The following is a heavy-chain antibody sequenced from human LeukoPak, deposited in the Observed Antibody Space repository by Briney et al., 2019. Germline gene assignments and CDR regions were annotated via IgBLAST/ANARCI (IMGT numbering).Heavy chain of an antibody. CDR3: AKSYSSGWSYYYYYMDV. J-gene: IGHJ6*03. Sequence: TSVKVSCKASGYTFTNYDINWVRQATGQGLEWMGWMNPNSGSAVYAEKFQGRVTITRNTSISTAYMELSSLRSDDTAVYYCAKSYSSGWSYYYYYMDVWGKGTPVTVSS. CDR2: MNPNSGSA. CDR1: GYTFTNYD. V-gene: IGHV1-8*03. D-gene: IGHD6-19*01.